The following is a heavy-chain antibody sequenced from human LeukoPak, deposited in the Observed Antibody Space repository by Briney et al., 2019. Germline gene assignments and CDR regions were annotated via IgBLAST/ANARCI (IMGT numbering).Heavy chain of an antibody. J-gene: IGHJ4*02. D-gene: IGHD6-19*01. CDR3: ARGDTMAVADCFDY. V-gene: IGHV1-2*06. Sequence: GASVKVSCKASGYTFTGYYMHWVRQAPGQGLEWMGRINPNSGGTNYAQKLQGRVTMTTDTSTSTAYMELRSLRSDDTAVYYCARGDTMAVADCFDYWGQGTLVTVSS. CDR2: INPNSGGT. CDR1: GYTFTGYY.